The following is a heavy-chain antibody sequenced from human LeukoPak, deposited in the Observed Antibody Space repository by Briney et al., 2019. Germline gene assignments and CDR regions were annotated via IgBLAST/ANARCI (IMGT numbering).Heavy chain of an antibody. J-gene: IGHJ6*02. CDR1: GGTFSSYA. V-gene: IGHV1-69*04. CDR3: ARDHYGSGSYRGYYYYYGMDV. Sequence: GASVKVSCKASGGTFSSYAISWVRQAPGQGLEWMGRIIPILGIANYAQKFQGRVTITADKSTSTAYMELSSLRSEDTAVYYCARDHYGSGSYRGYYYYYGMDVWGQGTTVTVSS. D-gene: IGHD3-10*01. CDR2: IIPILGIA.